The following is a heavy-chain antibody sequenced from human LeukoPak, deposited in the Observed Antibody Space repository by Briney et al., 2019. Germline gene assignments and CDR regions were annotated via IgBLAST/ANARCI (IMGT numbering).Heavy chain of an antibody. Sequence: SETLSLTCTVSGGSISSGDYYWGWIRQPPGKGLEWIGYIYYSGSTYYNPSLKSRVTISVDTSKNQFSLKLSSVTAADTAVYYCAREMGYYDSSGPNYFDYWGQGTLVTVSS. CDR1: GGSISSGDYY. J-gene: IGHJ4*02. CDR3: AREMGYYDSSGPNYFDY. D-gene: IGHD3-22*01. V-gene: IGHV4-30-4*08. CDR2: IYYSGST.